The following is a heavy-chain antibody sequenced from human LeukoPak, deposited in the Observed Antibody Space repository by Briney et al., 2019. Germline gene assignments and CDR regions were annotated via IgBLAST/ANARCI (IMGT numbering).Heavy chain of an antibody. CDR3: ANEGAIWFGELLNDY. CDR2: ICGSGGRT. Sequence: GGPLRLFCAASGFTFRRYPMSWLREAPEKALECVSSICGSGGRTYHADSVKGRYTISRDNYKNTLYLQMNNLRGGDTGVYYCANEGAIWFGELLNDYWGQGTLVTVSS. CDR1: GFTFRRYP. J-gene: IGHJ4*02. D-gene: IGHD3-10*01. V-gene: IGHV3-23*01.